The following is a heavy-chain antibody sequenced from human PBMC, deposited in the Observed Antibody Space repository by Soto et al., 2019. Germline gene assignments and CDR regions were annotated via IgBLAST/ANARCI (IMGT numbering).Heavy chain of an antibody. D-gene: IGHD5-18*01. CDR2: ISPDGAQT. V-gene: IGHV3-7*05. CDR1: GFTFSDSW. Sequence: EVQLVESGGGLVQPGGSLRLSCAASGFTFSDSWMAWVSQDPGKGLEWVPHISPDGAQTYHVGSVTGRMTISRDKAKNALRMQMNNLRAEDTAVYFCAKYSYHYLPNWGHGALVTVSS. J-gene: IGHJ4*01. CDR3: AKYSYHYLPN.